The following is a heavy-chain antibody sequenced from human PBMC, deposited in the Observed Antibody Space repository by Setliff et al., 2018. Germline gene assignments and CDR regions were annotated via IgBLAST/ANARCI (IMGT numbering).Heavy chain of an antibody. J-gene: IGHJ5*02. CDR3: ARSRLYGGWFDP. CDR2: INPNSGGT. D-gene: IGHD4-17*01. Sequence: ASVKVSCKASGYTFTGYFMHWVRQAPGQGLEWMGWINPNSGGTNYAQKFQGRVTMTRDTSISTAYMELSRLRSDDTAVYSCARSRLYGGWFDPWGQGTLVTVS. CDR1: GYTFTGYF. V-gene: IGHV1-2*02.